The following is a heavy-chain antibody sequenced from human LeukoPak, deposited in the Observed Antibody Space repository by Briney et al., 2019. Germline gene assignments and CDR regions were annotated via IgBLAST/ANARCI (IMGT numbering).Heavy chain of an antibody. Sequence: GGSLRLSCAAFGFTFSTYGMHWVRQAPGKGLEWVAFTRYDGSSKYYADSVKGRFTISKDNSKNTLYLQLNSLRAEDTAVYYCAKAYGTNGYYQLPIDFWGQGTLVTVSS. J-gene: IGHJ4*02. D-gene: IGHD3-22*01. CDR3: AKAYGTNGYYQLPIDF. CDR1: GFTFSTYG. V-gene: IGHV3-30*02. CDR2: TRYDGSSK.